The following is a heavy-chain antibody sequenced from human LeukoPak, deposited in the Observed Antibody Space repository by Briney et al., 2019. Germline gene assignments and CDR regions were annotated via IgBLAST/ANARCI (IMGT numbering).Heavy chain of an antibody. D-gene: IGHD4-17*01. J-gene: IGHJ3*02. V-gene: IGHV4-59*11. CDR2: ISSIGST. Sequence: SETLSLTCSVSDDSFSTHHWTWIRQPPGKGLEWIGYISSIGSTNYNPSLKSRVTISVDTSKKQFSLKMASVTAADTAVYYCARDPTTVTKGFDIWGPGTMVTVSS. CDR3: ARDPTTVTKGFDI. CDR1: DDSFSTHH.